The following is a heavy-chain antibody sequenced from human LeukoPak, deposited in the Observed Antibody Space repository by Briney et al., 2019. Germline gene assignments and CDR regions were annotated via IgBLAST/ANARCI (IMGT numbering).Heavy chain of an antibody. CDR1: GFTFSDYY. D-gene: IGHD3-10*01. Sequence: RGSLRLSCAASGFTFSDYYMSWIRQAPGKGLEWVSYISSSGYTIYYADSVKGRFTISRDNAKNSLYLQMNSLRAEDTAVYYCARAIRGGNYGSGIYVDWGQGTLVTVSS. CDR3: ARAIRGGNYGSGIYVD. CDR2: ISSSGYTI. J-gene: IGHJ4*02. V-gene: IGHV3-11*01.